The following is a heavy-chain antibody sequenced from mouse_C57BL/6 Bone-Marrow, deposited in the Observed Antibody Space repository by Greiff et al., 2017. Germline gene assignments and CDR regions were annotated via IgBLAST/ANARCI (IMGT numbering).Heavy chain of an antibody. CDR2: IYPTSGRT. CDR3: ARSGPRGRSFDD. Sequence: QVQLQQPGAELVKPGASVKMSCKASGYTFTSYWITWVKQRPGQGLEWIGDIYPTSGRTNYNEKFKSKAILTVDTSSNTAYMQLSSLTSEASAVFDWARSGPRGRSFDDWGQGTTLTVSS. D-gene: IGHD3-1*01. V-gene: IGHV1-55*01. CDR1: GYTFTSYW. J-gene: IGHJ2*01.